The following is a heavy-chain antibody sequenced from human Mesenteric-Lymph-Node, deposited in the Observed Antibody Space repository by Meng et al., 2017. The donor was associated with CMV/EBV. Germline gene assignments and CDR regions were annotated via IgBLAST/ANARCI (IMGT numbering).Heavy chain of an antibody. Sequence: GGSLRLSCAASGFNFKNYAMHWVRQAPGKGLEWVAVIANDGNKQYYADSVKGRFTISRDNSKNTLDLQMNSLRAEDTAVYYCAKKGPYCSSTSCPPDTFDIWGQGTMVTV. CDR2: IANDGNKQ. CDR1: GFNFKNYA. J-gene: IGHJ3*02. D-gene: IGHD2-2*01. CDR3: AKKGPYCSSTSCPPDTFDI. V-gene: IGHV3-30-3*02.